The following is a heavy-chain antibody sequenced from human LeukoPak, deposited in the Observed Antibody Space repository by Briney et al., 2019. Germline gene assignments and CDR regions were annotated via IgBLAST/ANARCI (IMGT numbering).Heavy chain of an antibody. CDR1: GFTFSSYA. CDR2: ISYDGSNK. D-gene: IGHD6-19*01. Sequence: HSGGSLRLSCAASGFTFSSYAMSWVRQAPGKGLEWVAVISYDGSNKYYADSVKGRFTISRDNSKNTLYLQMNSLRAEDTAVYYCAKDRWLAVAGTGYYYYYGMDVWGQGTTVTVSS. V-gene: IGHV3-30*18. J-gene: IGHJ6*02. CDR3: AKDRWLAVAGTGYYYYYGMDV.